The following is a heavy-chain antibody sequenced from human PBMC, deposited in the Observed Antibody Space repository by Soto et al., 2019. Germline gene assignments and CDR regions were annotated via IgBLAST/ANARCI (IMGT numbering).Heavy chain of an antibody. V-gene: IGHV1-2*02. Sequence: ASVKVSCKASGYTFTGYYMHWVRQAPGQGLEWLGWINPNSGGTNYAQKFQGRVTMTRDTSISTAYMELSRLRSDDTAVYYCAAADYYHSSGYFDYWGQGTLVTVSS. CDR1: GYTFTGYY. CDR3: AAADYYHSSGYFDY. D-gene: IGHD3-22*01. CDR2: INPNSGGT. J-gene: IGHJ4*02.